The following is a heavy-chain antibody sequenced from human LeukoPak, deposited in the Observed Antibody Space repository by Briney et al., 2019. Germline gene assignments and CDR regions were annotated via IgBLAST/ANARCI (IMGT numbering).Heavy chain of an antibody. CDR2: IWYDGSNK. D-gene: IGHD1-26*01. J-gene: IGHJ4*02. CDR1: GFTFSSYG. Sequence: GGSLRLSCAASGFTFSSYGMHWVRQAPGKGLEWVAVIWYDGSNKYYADSVKGRFTISRDNSKNTLYLQMNSLRAEDTAVYYCARDETVSGSYPGAWGQGTLVTVSS. CDR3: ARDETVSGSYPGA. V-gene: IGHV3-33*01.